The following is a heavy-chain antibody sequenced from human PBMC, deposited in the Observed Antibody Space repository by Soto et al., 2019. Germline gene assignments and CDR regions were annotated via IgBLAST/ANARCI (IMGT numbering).Heavy chain of an antibody. D-gene: IGHD6-13*01. J-gene: IGHJ6*01. V-gene: IGHV6-1*01. Sequence: SQTLSLTCAISWDSVSSNSAAWNWIRQSPSRGLEWLGRTYYRSKWYNDYAVSVKSRITINPDTSKNQFSLQLNSVTPEDTAVYYCARDPSYRSTQSVYYYDGMDAWGPGTTVTV. CDR1: WDSVSSNSAA. CDR3: ARDPSYRSTQSVYYYDGMDA. CDR2: TYYRSKWYN.